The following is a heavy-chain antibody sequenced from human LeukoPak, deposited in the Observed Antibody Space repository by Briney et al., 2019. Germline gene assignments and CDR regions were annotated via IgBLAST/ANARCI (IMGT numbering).Heavy chain of an antibody. Sequence: ASVKVSCKASGYTFTNYYMHWVRQAPGQGLEWMGIINPSGGSTSYAQKFQGRVTMTRDTSTSTVYMELSSLRSEDTAVYYCARFSGSGSYHYYGMDVWGKGTTVTVSS. V-gene: IGHV1-46*01. CDR1: GYTFTNYY. J-gene: IGHJ6*04. D-gene: IGHD3-10*01. CDR2: INPSGGST. CDR3: ARFSGSGSYHYYGMDV.